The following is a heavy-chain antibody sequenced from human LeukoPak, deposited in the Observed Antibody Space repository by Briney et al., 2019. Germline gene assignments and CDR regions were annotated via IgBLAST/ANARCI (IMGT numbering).Heavy chain of an antibody. CDR3: ARAGGYYDFWSGYPH. D-gene: IGHD3-3*01. CDR2: IIPIFGIA. CDR1: GGTFSRYA. V-gene: IGHV1-69*04. Sequence: SVKVSCKASGGTFSRYAISWVRQSPGQGLEWMGRIIPIFGIANYAQKFQGRVTITADKSTSTAYMELSSLRSEDTAVYYCARAGGYYDFWSGYPHWGQGTMVAVSS. J-gene: IGHJ4*02.